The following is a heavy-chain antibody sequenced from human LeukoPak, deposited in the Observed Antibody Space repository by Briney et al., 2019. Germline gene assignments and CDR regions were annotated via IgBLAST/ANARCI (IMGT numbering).Heavy chain of an antibody. V-gene: IGHV1-2*02. D-gene: IGHD3-22*01. CDR2: INPNSGGT. Sequence: ASVKVSCKASGYTFTGYFMHWVRQAPGQGLEWMGWINPNSGGTNYAQKFQGRVTMTRDTSISTAYMELSRLRSDDTAVYYCAREGYYDSSGYDAFDIWGQGTMVTVSS. CDR1: GYTFTGYF. J-gene: IGHJ3*02. CDR3: AREGYYDSSGYDAFDI.